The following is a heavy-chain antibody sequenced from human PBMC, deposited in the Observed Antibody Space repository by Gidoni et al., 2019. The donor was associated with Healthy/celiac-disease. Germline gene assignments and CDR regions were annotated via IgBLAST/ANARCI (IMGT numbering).Heavy chain of an antibody. CDR1: GGSISIYY. V-gene: IGHV4-4*07. J-gene: IGHJ4*02. CDR3: ERESAELDY. Sequence: HVQLQESGPALAKPSETLSLTCTVSGGSISIYYWSWIRQPAGKGLEWIGRFYTSGSTNYNPTLKSRVTMSVDTAKNQFSLKLSSVTAADTDVYYCERESAELDYWGQGTLVTVSS. CDR2: FYTSGST.